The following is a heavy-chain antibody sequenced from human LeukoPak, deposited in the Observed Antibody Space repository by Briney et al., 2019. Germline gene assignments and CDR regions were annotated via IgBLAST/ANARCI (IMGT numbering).Heavy chain of an antibody. Sequence: GGSLRLSCAASGFPFDEHAMHWVRQAPGKGLEWVSGISYSSETIGYVDSVKGRFTISRDNVQKSLYLQMNSLRIEDTALYYCAKDRGGGSQLGDAYDVWGQGTMVSVSS. CDR3: AKDRGGGSQLGDAYDV. V-gene: IGHV3-9*01. D-gene: IGHD5-24*01. CDR2: ISYSSETI. J-gene: IGHJ3*01. CDR1: GFPFDEHA.